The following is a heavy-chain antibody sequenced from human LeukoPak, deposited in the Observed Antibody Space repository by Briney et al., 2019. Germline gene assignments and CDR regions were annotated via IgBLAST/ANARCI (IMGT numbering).Heavy chain of an antibody. CDR3: ARRCSGGSCSGAFDI. V-gene: IGHV1-2*02. CDR2: INPNSGDT. Sequence: ASVKVSCKASGYTFTGHYMHWVRQPPGQGLEWMGWINPNSGDTNYAQKFQGSVTMTRDTSISTAYMELSSLRSDDTAVYYCARRCSGGSCSGAFDIWGQGTMVTVSS. D-gene: IGHD2-15*01. J-gene: IGHJ3*02. CDR1: GYTFTGHY.